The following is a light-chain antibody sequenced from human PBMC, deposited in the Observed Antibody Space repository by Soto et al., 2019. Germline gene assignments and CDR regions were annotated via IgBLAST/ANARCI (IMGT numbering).Light chain of an antibody. CDR2: DAS. J-gene: IGKJ1*01. CDR3: QQYNSYSPEGT. V-gene: IGKV1-5*01. CDR1: QSISSW. Sequence: DIQMTQSPSTLSASVGDRVTITWRASQSISSWLAWYQQKPGKAPKLLIYDASRLESGVPSRFSGSGSGTEFTLTISSLQPDDFATYYCQQYNSYSPEGTFGQGTKVEIK.